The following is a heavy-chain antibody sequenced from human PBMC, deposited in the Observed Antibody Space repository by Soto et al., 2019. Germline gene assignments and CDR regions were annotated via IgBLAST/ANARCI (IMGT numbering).Heavy chain of an antibody. V-gene: IGHV1-18*01. D-gene: IGHD2-2*02. CDR2: ISAYNGNT. Sequence: ASVKVSCKASGCTFTSYGISWVRQAPGQGLEWMGWISAYNGNTNYAQKLQGRVTMTTDTSTSTAYMELRSLRSDDTAVYYCARIIVVVPAAIVPLDPWGQGTLVTVSS. CDR1: GCTFTSYG. J-gene: IGHJ5*02. CDR3: ARIIVVVPAAIVPLDP.